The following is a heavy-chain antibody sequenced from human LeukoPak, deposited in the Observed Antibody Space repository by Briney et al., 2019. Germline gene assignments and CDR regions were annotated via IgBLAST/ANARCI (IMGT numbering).Heavy chain of an antibody. CDR3: AKDGTMAPLFTPRYYYYYMDV. CDR2: ISGRGGST. D-gene: IGHD4/OR15-4a*01. CDR1: GGSISSSSYY. Sequence: ETLSLTCTVSGGSISSSSYYWGWIRQPPGKGLEWVSAISGRGGSTYYADSVKGRFTISRDNSKNTLYLQMNSLRAEDTAVYYCAKDGTMAPLFTPRYYYYYMDVWGKGTTVTVSS. V-gene: IGHV3-23*01. J-gene: IGHJ6*03.